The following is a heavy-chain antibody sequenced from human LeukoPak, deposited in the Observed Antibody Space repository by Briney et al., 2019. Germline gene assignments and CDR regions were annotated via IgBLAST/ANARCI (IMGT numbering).Heavy chain of an antibody. CDR1: GYTFTGYY. Sequence: ASVKVSCKASGYTFTGYYMHWVRQAPGQGLEWMGWINPNSGGTNYAQKFQGRVTMTRDTSISTAYVELSRLRSEDTAVYYCARERNDQYYYYYMDVWGKGTTVTISS. D-gene: IGHD1-1*01. CDR2: INPNSGGT. V-gene: IGHV1-2*02. J-gene: IGHJ6*03. CDR3: ARERNDQYYYYYMDV.